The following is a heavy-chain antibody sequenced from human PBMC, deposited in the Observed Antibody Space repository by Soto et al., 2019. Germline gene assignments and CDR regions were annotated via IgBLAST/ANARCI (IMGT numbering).Heavy chain of an antibody. CDR1: GGTFSSYD. CDR3: PTYVCGMDV. CDR2: IIPIFATA. Sequence: QVQLVQSGAEVKKPGSSVKVSCKTSGGTFSSYDINWVRQAPGQGFEWMGGIIPIFATANYAQDFQGRVTITADESTSTAYMELRSLRSEDTAVHYCPTYVCGMDVWGQGTTITVS. V-gene: IGHV1-69*01. D-gene: IGHD3-16*01. J-gene: IGHJ6*02.